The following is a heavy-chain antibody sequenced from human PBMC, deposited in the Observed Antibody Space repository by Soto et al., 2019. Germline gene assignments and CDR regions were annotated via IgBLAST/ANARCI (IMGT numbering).Heavy chain of an antibody. J-gene: IGHJ4*02. Sequence: PSETLSLTCSVSGDSISPPESYGSWVRQTPEKGLEWIGEINHTGSTNYNPSLKSRVTISVDTSKNQFSLKLSSVTAADTAVYYCARGPNYGSGSYVDYWGQGTLVTVSS. CDR1: GDSISPPESY. CDR2: INHTGST. D-gene: IGHD3-10*01. CDR3: ARGPNYGSGSYVDY. V-gene: IGHV4-34*01.